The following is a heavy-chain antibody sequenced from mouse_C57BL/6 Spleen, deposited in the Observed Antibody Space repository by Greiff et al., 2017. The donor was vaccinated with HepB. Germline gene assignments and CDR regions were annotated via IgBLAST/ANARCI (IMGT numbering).Heavy chain of an antibody. CDR2: IYPRSGNT. V-gene: IGHV1-81*01. Sequence: VQLQESGAELARPGASVKLSCKASGYTFTSYGISWVKQRTGQGLEWIGEIYPRSGNTYYNEKFKGKATLTADKSSSTAYMELRSLTSEDSAVYFCARDKSFYAMDYWGQGTSVTVSS. J-gene: IGHJ4*01. CDR1: GYTFTSYG. CDR3: ARDKSFYAMDY.